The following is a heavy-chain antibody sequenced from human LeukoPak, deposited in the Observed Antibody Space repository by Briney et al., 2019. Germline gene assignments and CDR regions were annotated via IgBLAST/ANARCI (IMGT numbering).Heavy chain of an antibody. Sequence: ASVKVSCKASGYTFTGYYMHWVRQAPGQGLEWMGLINPTGGSTGYAQKFQGRVTMTRDMSTSTNYMELSSLRSEDTAIYYCARDNSVGDNAWWFDPWGQGTLVTVSS. CDR1: GYTFTGYY. D-gene: IGHD1-26*01. V-gene: IGHV1-46*01. J-gene: IGHJ5*02. CDR2: INPTGGST. CDR3: ARDNSVGDNAWWFDP.